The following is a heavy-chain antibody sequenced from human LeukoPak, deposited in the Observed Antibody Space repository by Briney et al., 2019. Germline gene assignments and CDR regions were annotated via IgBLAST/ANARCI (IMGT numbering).Heavy chain of an antibody. Sequence: PSETLSLTCDVSGGSVTSTNWWTWFRQPPGKGLEWIGEVHLDGRTNYNPSLKSRLVMSADLPENHISLKLTSVTAADTAVYYCARGHYSGSYPLHWFDPWGQGTLVTVSS. D-gene: IGHD1-26*01. J-gene: IGHJ5*02. CDR2: VHLDGRT. CDR3: ARGHYSGSYPLHWFDP. CDR1: GGSVTSTNW. V-gene: IGHV4-4*02.